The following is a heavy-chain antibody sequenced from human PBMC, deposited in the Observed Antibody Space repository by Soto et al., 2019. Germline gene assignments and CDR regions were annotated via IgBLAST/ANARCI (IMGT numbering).Heavy chain of an antibody. J-gene: IGHJ4*02. CDR3: ARSLVVVNARPPALDN. Sequence: QVQLVQSGAEVKKTGASVKVSCKASGYTFTSYGISWARQAPGQGLEWMGWISAYNGNTNYAPKFQGRVTMTTDTSTRTVNMELRSLRYDDTAVYYCARSLVVVNARPPALDNWGQGTLVTVSS. D-gene: IGHD2-21*01. CDR1: GYTFTSYG. V-gene: IGHV1-18*04. CDR2: ISAYNGNT.